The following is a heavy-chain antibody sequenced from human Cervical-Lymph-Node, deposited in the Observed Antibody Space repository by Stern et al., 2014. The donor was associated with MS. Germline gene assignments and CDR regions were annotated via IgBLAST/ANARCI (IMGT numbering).Heavy chain of an antibody. CDR3: ARWSVACDS. V-gene: IGHV5-51*03. Sequence: EVQLVESGAEVRKPGDSLRISCKTSGYRFINNWIAWVRQVPGKDLEWIGIIYPGDSDIRSSPSFQGHVTISVDKSISTAYLQWSSLKASDTAVYYCARWSVACDSWGQGALITVSS. D-gene: IGHD2-21*01. CDR2: IYPGDSDI. CDR1: GYRFINNW. J-gene: IGHJ4*02.